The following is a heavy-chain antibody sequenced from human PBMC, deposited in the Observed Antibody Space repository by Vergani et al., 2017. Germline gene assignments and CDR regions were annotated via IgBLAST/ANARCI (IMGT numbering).Heavy chain of an antibody. V-gene: IGHV3-21*01. CDR1: GFTFSSYS. J-gene: IGHJ6*02. D-gene: IGHD6-13*01. Sequence: EVQLVESGGGLVKPGGSLRLSCAASGFTFSSYSMNWVRQAPGKGLEWVSSISSSSSYIYYADSVKGRFTISRDNAKNSLYLQMNSLRDEDTAVYYCASLAAAGYYYYYGMDVWGQGTTVTVSS. CDR3: ASLAAAGYYYYYGMDV. CDR2: ISSSSSYI.